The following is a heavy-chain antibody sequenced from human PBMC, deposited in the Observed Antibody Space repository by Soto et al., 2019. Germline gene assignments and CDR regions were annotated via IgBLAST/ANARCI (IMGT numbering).Heavy chain of an antibody. J-gene: IGHJ4*02. D-gene: IGHD5-18*01. CDR2: IYYSGST. CDR3: ARVGIQLWLKIDY. Sequence: QVQLQESGPGLVKPSQTLSLTCTVSGDSISSGDYYWSWIRQPPGKGLEWIGYIYYSGSTYYNPSLKSRVTISVDTSKNQFSLKLSSVTAADTAVYYCARVGIQLWLKIDYWGQGTLVTVSS. V-gene: IGHV4-30-4*01. CDR1: GDSISSGDYY.